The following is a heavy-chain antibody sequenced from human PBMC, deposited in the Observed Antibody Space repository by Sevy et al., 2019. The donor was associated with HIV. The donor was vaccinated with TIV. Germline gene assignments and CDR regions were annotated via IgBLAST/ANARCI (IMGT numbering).Heavy chain of an antibody. V-gene: IGHV3-53*01. J-gene: IGHJ5*02. CDR2: IYSGGRT. CDR1: GFTVSSKD. D-gene: IGHD4-17*01. Sequence: GGSLRLSCAASGFTVSSKDMSWVRQAPGKGLEWVSLIYSGGRTSYADSVKGRFTISRDNSKNTLYLQMNSLRAEDTAVYYCARADYGDYSNWFDPWGQGTLVTVSS. CDR3: ARADYGDYSNWFDP.